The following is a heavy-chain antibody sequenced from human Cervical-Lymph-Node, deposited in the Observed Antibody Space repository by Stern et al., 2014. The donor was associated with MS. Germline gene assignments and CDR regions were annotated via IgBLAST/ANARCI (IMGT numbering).Heavy chain of an antibody. CDR3: ATTAYCTNGVCPDFDY. CDR1: GYTFTSYG. CDR2: ISAYNGNT. J-gene: IGHJ4*02. V-gene: IGHV1-18*01. Sequence: VQLVESGAEVKKPGASVKVSCKASGYTFTSYGISWVRQAPGQGLEWMGCISAYNGNTNYAQKLQGRVTMTTDTSTSTAYMELRSLRSDDTAVYYCATTAYCTNGVCPDFDYWGQGTLVTVSS. D-gene: IGHD2-8*01.